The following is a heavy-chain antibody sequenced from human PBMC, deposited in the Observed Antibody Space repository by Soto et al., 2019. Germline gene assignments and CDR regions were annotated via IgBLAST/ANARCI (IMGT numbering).Heavy chain of an antibody. V-gene: IGHV4-59*01. CDR2: IYYSGST. CDR1: GGSISSYY. CDR3: ARDRGLYSSGWYSWFDP. Sequence: SETLSLTCTVSGGSISSYYWSWIRQPPGKGLEWIGYIYYSGSTNYNPSLKSRVTISVDTSKNQFSLKLSSVTAADTAVYYCARDRGLYSSGWYSWFDPWGQGTLVTVSS. J-gene: IGHJ5*02. D-gene: IGHD6-19*01.